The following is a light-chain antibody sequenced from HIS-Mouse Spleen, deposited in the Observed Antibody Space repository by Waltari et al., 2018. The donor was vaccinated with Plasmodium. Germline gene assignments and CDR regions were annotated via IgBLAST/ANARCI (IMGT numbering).Light chain of an antibody. CDR1: QDISNY. CDR2: DAS. J-gene: IGKJ3*01. Sequence: DIQMTQSPSSLSASVGARVTITCQASQDISNYLKWYQQKPGKAPKLLIYDASNLETGVPSRFSVSGSGTEFTFTISSLQPEDIATYYCQQYDNLPPLFTFGPGTKVDIK. CDR3: QQYDNLPPLFT. V-gene: IGKV1-33*01.